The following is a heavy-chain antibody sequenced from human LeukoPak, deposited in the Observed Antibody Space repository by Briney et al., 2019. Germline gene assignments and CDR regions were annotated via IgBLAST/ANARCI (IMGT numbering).Heavy chain of an antibody. V-gene: IGHV3-9*01. CDR1: GFTFDDYA. J-gene: IGHJ6*02. CDR3: AKDMAAYCSGGSCYGMDV. D-gene: IGHD2-15*01. Sequence: PGGSLRLPCAASGFTFDDYAMHWGRQAPGKGLEGVSGISWNSGSIGYADSVKGRFTISRDNAKNSLYLQMNSLRAEDTALYYCAKDMAAYCSGGSCYGMDVWGQGTTVTVSS. CDR2: ISWNSGSI.